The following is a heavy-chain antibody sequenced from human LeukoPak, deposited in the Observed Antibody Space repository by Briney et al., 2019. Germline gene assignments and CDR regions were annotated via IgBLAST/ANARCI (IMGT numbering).Heavy chain of an antibody. D-gene: IGHD2-15*01. Sequence: SETLSLTCTVSGVSISSGGYYWSWIRQHPGKGLEWIGYIYYSGSTYYNPSLKSRVTISVDTSKNQFSLKLSSVTAADTAVYYCARVKGDIVVVVAATPQYYFDYWGQGTLVTVSS. CDR3: ARVKGDIVVVVAATPQYYFDY. CDR1: GVSISSGGYY. V-gene: IGHV4-31*03. CDR2: IYYSGST. J-gene: IGHJ4*02.